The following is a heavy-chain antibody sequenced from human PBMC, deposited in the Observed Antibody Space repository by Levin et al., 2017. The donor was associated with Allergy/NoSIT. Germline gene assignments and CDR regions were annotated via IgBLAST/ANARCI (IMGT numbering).Heavy chain of an antibody. V-gene: IGHV1-2*02. CDR1: GYTFTGYY. D-gene: IGHD3-9*01. CDR3: ARVSLTGYYKGEYYFDQ. CDR2: INPNNGDT. Sequence: GESLKISCKASGYTFTGYYIHWVRQAPGQGLEWMGWINPNNGDTNFAHKFQGRVTMTRDTSISTAYMELSRLSSDDTAVYFCARVSLTGYYKGEYYFDQWGQGTLVTVSS. J-gene: IGHJ4*02.